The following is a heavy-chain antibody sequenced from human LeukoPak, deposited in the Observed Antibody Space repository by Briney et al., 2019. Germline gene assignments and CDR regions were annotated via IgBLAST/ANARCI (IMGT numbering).Heavy chain of an antibody. CDR1: GYTFTSYG. D-gene: IGHD5-18*01. Sequence: ASVKVSCKASGYTFTSYGISWVRQAPGQGLEWMGWINTNTGNPTYAQGFTGRFVFSLDTSVSTAYLQISSLKAEDTAVYYCARERYPSYGYEVDYWGQGTLVTVSS. V-gene: IGHV7-4-1*02. CDR3: ARERYPSYGYEVDY. J-gene: IGHJ4*02. CDR2: INTNTGNP.